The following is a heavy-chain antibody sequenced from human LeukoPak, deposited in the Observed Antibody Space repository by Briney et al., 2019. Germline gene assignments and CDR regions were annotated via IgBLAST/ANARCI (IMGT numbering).Heavy chain of an antibody. J-gene: IGHJ4*02. Sequence: SETLSLTCTVSLGSISSSNYYWGWIRQPPGKGLEWIGNTYYSGSTYYNPSLKSRVTMSVDTSKNQFSLKLNSVTAADTAVYFCARVPGYSSPHYFDFWGQGTTVTVSS. D-gene: IGHD5-18*01. CDR1: LGSISSSNYY. CDR2: TYYSGST. CDR3: ARVPGYSSPHYFDF. V-gene: IGHV4-39*07.